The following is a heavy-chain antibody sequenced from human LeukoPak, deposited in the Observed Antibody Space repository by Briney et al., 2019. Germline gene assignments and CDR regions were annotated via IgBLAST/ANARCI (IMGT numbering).Heavy chain of an antibody. J-gene: IGHJ4*02. CDR1: GFTFSSYS. V-gene: IGHV3-21*01. Sequence: PGGSLRLSCAASGFTFSSYSMNWVRQGPGKGLEWVSSISSSSSYIYYADSVKGRFTISRDNAKNSLYLQMNSLRAEDTAVYYCARDADTAMVCDYWGQGTLVTVSS. CDR3: ARDADTAMVCDY. CDR2: ISSSSSYI. D-gene: IGHD5-18*01.